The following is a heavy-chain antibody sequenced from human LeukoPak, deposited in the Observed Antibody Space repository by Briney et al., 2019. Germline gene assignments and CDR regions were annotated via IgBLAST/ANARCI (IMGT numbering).Heavy chain of an antibody. CDR1: GGTFSSYA. CDR3: ARDRDSSGYPEYFQH. V-gene: IGHV1-69*05. D-gene: IGHD3-22*01. CDR2: IIPIFGTA. J-gene: IGHJ1*01. Sequence: ASVKVSCKASGGTFSSYAISWVRQAPGQGREWMGRIIPIFGTANYAQKFQGRVTINTDESTSTAYMEMSSLRSEDTAVYYCARDRDSSGYPEYFQHWGQGTLVTVSS.